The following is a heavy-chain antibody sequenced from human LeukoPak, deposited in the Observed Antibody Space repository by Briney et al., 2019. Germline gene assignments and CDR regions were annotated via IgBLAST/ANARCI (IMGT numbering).Heavy chain of an antibody. Sequence: ASVKVSCKASGYTFTGYYLHWVRQAPGQGLERVGWINPNSGGTNYAQKFQGRVTMTRDTSINTIYMELSRLRSDDTAVYYCSREDYWGQGTLVTVSS. CDR2: INPNSGGT. V-gene: IGHV1-2*02. J-gene: IGHJ4*02. CDR3: SREDY. CDR1: GYTFTGYY.